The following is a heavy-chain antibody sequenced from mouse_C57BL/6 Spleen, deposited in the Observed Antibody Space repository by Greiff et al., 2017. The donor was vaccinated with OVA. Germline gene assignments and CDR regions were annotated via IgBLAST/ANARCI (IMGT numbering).Heavy chain of an antibody. CDR3: ARQDYDYDGFAY. J-gene: IGHJ3*01. CDR2: IWGVGST. V-gene: IGHV2-6*01. CDR1: GFSLTSYG. D-gene: IGHD2-4*01. Sequence: VQLQQSGPGLVAPSQSLSITCTVSGFSLTSYGVDWVRQSPGKGLEWLGVIWGVGSTNYNSALKSRLSISKDNSKSQVFLKMNSLQTDDTAMYYCARQDYDYDGFAYWGQGTLVTVSA.